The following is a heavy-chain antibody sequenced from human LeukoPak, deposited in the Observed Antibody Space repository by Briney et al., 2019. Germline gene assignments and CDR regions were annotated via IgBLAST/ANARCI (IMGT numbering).Heavy chain of an antibody. CDR3: ARVPYYDYVWGSYRYKRAPNFDY. V-gene: IGHV4-59*01. CDR1: GGSISSYY. J-gene: IGHJ4*02. Sequence: SETLSLTCTVSGGSISSYYWSWIRQPPGTGLEWIGYIYYSGSTNYNPSLKSRVTISVDTSKNQFSLKLSSVTAADTAVYYCARVPYYDYVWGSYRYKRAPNFDYWGQGTLVTVSS. CDR2: IYYSGST. D-gene: IGHD3-16*02.